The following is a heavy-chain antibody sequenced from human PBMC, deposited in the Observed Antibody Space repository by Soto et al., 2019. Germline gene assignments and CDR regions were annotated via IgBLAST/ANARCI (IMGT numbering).Heavy chain of an antibody. Sequence: SLRLSCAASGFTFSTYAMHWVRQAPGKGLEWVAAISYDVSDKYYADSVRGRFIISTDNFKNTLYLQMNSLRPEDTAVYYCARDRAEYSSSHWFDPWGQGTLVTVSS. D-gene: IGHD6-6*01. CDR1: GFTFSTYA. CDR2: ISYDVSDK. CDR3: ARDRAEYSSSHWFDP. J-gene: IGHJ5*02. V-gene: IGHV3-30-3*01.